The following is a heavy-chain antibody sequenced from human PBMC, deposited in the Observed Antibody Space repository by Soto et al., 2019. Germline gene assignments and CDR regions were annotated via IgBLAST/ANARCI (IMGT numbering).Heavy chain of an antibody. CDR1: GFSFSSYA. CDR3: AKGSIEYSASVDN. D-gene: IGHD5-12*01. J-gene: IGHJ4*02. Sequence: EVQLLESGGGLVQPGGSLRLSCAASGFSFSSYAMVWVRQAPGKGLEWVSVISARGGSLYFVDSVKGRLTISTDNPKNVLALEMNSLRAEDTATYICAKGSIEYSASVDNWGQGTLVVVSS. CDR2: ISARGGSL. V-gene: IGHV3-23*01.